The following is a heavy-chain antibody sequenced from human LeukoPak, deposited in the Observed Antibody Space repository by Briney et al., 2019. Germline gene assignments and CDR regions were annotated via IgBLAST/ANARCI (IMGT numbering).Heavy chain of an antibody. CDR2: INPSGGST. CDR3: ARVLHDYYDSSGYFDY. CDR1: GYTFTSYY. Sequence: ASVKVSCKASGYTFTSYYMHWARQAPGQGLEWMGIINPSGGSTSYAQKFQGRVTMTRDTSTSTVYMELSSLRSEDTAVYYCARVLHDYYDSSGYFDYWGQGTLVTVSS. J-gene: IGHJ4*02. V-gene: IGHV1-46*01. D-gene: IGHD3-22*01.